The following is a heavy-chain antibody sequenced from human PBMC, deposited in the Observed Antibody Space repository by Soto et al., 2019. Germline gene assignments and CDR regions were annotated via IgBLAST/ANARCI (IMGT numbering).Heavy chain of an antibody. J-gene: IGHJ3*02. V-gene: IGHV3-48*01. Sequence: PGGSLRLSCAASGFTFSSYSMNWVRQAPGKGLEWVSYISSSSSTIYYADSVKGRFTISRDNAKNSLYLQMNSLRAEDTAVYYCAREVPRERFGVPHDAFDIWGQGTMVTVSS. CDR3: AREVPRERFGVPHDAFDI. CDR1: GFTFSSYS. CDR2: ISSSSSTI. D-gene: IGHD3-3*01.